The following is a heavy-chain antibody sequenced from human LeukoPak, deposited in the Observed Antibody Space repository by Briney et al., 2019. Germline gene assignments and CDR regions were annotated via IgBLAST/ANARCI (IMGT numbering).Heavy chain of an antibody. Sequence: GGSLRLSCAASGLTFSTFWMSWVRQAPGKGLEWVSAISSRGDSTYYADSVKGRFTISRDNSKNTLYLQIDSLRVEDTAVYYCAKQKVGGTVIRYFDYWGQGTLATVSS. CDR2: ISSRGDST. CDR1: GLTFSTFW. CDR3: AKQKVGGTVIRYFDY. V-gene: IGHV3-23*01. J-gene: IGHJ4*02. D-gene: IGHD1-26*01.